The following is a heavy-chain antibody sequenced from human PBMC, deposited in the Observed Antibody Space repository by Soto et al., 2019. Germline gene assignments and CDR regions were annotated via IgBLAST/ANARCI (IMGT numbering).Heavy chain of an antibody. D-gene: IGHD3-16*01. V-gene: IGHV2-5*01. Sequence: QITLKESGPTLVKPTQTLTLTCTFSGFSLSTSGVGVGWIRQPPGKALEWLALIYWNDDKRYSPSLKSRLTITKDTAKNQVVLTMTNMDPADIATYYCSHTYEGWMGAAFDIWGQGTMVTVSS. CDR3: SHTYEGWMGAAFDI. CDR1: GFSLSTSGVG. CDR2: IYWNDDK. J-gene: IGHJ3*02.